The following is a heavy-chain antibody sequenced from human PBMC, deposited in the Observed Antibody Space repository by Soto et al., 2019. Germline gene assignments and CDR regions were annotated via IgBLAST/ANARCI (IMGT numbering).Heavy chain of an antibody. V-gene: IGHV3-23*01. CDR2: IDGNSAPT. CDR3: VKDNNCSDAG. D-gene: IGHD2-15*01. Sequence: GGSLRLSGSASQFTFSSHTMTWVRPGTGEWLDWVSIIDGNSAPTCYADSVKGRFTVSRDNSKNTQYMQKNNLRAQDPAIHYCVKDNNCSDAGWGQGTPATVSS. J-gene: IGHJ1*01. CDR1: QFTFSSHT.